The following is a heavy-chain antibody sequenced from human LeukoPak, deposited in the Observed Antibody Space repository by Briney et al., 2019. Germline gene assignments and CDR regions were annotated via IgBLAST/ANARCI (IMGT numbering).Heavy chain of an antibody. V-gene: IGHV4-30-4*08. CDR3: ARAEWELPFDY. CDR2: IYYSGST. D-gene: IGHD1-26*01. J-gene: IGHJ4*02. Sequence: SQTLPLTCTVSGGSISSGDYYWSWIRQPPGKGPEWIGYIYYSGSTYYNPSLKSRDTISVDTSKNQFSLKLSSGTAGDTAVYYCARAEWELPFDYWGQGTLVTVSS. CDR1: GGSISSGDYY.